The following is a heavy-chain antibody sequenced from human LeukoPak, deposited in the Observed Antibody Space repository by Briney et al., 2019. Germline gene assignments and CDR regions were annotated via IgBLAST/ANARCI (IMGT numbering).Heavy chain of an antibody. CDR1: GDFFRSYY. D-gene: IGHD3-16*01. CDR2: IYYSGNT. V-gene: IGHV4-59*01. Sequence: KTSETLSLTCTVSGDFFRSYYWTWIRQPPGKGLEWIGYIYYSGNTNYNPSLKSRVTISVGTSNNQFSLRLRSVTAADTAVYYCVRMQEGAPYHFDYWGQGTLVTVSS. J-gene: IGHJ4*02. CDR3: VRMQEGAPYHFDY.